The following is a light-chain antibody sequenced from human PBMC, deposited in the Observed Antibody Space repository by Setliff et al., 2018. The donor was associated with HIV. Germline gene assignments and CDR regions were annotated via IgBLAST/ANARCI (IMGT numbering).Light chain of an antibody. CDR3: QVWDSSSDHHV. CDR1: NIGSKS. Sequence: SYELTQPPSVSVAPGKTARVTCGGNNIGSKSVHWYQQKPGQAPVLVGYDDNDRPSGIPERFSGSNSGNTATLTISRVEAGDEADYYCQVWDSSSDHHVFGTGTKVTVL. CDR2: DDN. V-gene: IGLV3-21*03. J-gene: IGLJ1*01.